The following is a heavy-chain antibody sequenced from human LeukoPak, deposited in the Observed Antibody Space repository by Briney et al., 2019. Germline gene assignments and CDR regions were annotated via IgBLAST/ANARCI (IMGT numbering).Heavy chain of an antibody. D-gene: IGHD7-27*01. CDR1: GYTFTGYY. J-gene: IGHJ4*02. CDR3: ARGGMSELGTCDF. V-gene: IGHV1-2*02. CDR2: INPNSGDS. Sequence: ASVKVSCKASGYTFTGYYIHWVRQAPGQGLEWMGWINPNSGDSNYAQKFQGRVTMTRDTSINTAYMVVTRLTSDDTAMYYCARGGMSELGTCDFWGQGTLVTVSS.